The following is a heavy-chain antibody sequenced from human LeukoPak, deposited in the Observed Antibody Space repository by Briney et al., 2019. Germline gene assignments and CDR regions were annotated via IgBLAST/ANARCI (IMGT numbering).Heavy chain of an antibody. Sequence: GRSLRLSCAASGFTFSSYGMYWVRQAPGKGLEWVAVISYDGSNKYYADSVKGRFTISRDNSKNTLYLQMNSLRAEDTAVYYCAKDSHDAFDIWGQGTMVTVSS. V-gene: IGHV3-30*18. CDR3: AKDSHDAFDI. CDR2: ISYDGSNK. J-gene: IGHJ3*02. CDR1: GFTFSSYG.